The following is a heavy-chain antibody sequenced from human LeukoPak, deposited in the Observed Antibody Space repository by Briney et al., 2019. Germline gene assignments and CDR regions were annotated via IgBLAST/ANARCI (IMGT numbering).Heavy chain of an antibody. CDR3: ARDSGVRYFDWVNWFDP. J-gene: IGHJ5*02. V-gene: IGHV4-39*07. D-gene: IGHD3-9*01. Sequence: ALETLSLTCTVSGGSISSSSYYWGWIRQPPGKGLEWIGSIYYSGSTYYNPSLKSRVTISVDTSKNQFSLKLSSVTAADTAVYYCARDSGVRYFDWVNWFDPWGQGTLVTVSS. CDR2: IYYSGST. CDR1: GGSISSSSYY.